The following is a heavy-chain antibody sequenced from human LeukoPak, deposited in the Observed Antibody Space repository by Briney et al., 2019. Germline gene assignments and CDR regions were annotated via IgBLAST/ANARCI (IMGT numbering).Heavy chain of an antibody. CDR2: IYYSGST. Sequence: SETLSLTCTVSGGSISSGDYYWSWIRQPPGKGLEWIGYIYYSGSTYYNPSLKSRVTISVDTSKNQFSLKLSSVTAADTAVYYCAGNLVATSSIDYWDQGTLVTVSS. V-gene: IGHV4-30-4*08. J-gene: IGHJ4*02. D-gene: IGHD5-12*01. CDR1: GGSISSGDYY. CDR3: AGNLVATSSIDY.